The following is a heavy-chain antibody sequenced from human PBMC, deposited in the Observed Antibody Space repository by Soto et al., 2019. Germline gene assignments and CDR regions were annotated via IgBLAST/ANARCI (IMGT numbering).Heavy chain of an antibody. Sequence: QVQLQESGPGLVKPSETLSLTCTVSGGSISSYYWSWIRQPPGKGLEWIGYIYFSGTTNYNPSLRSRVTISVDTSKNQFSLKLSSVTAADTAVYYCARHSYGDFDAYYFDYWGQGTLVTVSS. CDR3: ARHSYGDFDAYYFDY. CDR2: IYFSGTT. J-gene: IGHJ4*02. D-gene: IGHD4-17*01. CDR1: GGSISSYY. V-gene: IGHV4-59*08.